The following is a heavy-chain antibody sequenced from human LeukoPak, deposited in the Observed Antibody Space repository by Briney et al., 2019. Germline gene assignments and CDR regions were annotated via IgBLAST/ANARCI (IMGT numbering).Heavy chain of an antibody. CDR1: GFTFSNYW. Sequence: GGSLRLSCAASGFTFSNYWMSWVRQAPGKGLEWVAHINQDGSEEHYMDSVKARFIISKDNAKNSLSLQMDSLRAEDTAVYYCVRDGGVSGYDLLDYWGQGTLVTVSS. CDR2: INQDGSEE. CDR3: VRDGGVSGYDLLDY. J-gene: IGHJ4*02. V-gene: IGHV3-7*01. D-gene: IGHD5-12*01.